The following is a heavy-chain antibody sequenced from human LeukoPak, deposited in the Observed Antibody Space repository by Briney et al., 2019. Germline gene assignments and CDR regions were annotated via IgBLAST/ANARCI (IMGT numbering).Heavy chain of an antibody. CDR2: IYTSGST. D-gene: IGHD6-6*01. V-gene: IGHV4-61*02. CDR3: ARGQHSSSFAPIVYYFDY. CDR1: GGSISSGSYY. Sequence: RASETLSLTCTVSGGSISSGSYYWSWIRQPAGKGLEWIGRIYTSGSTNYNPSLKSRVTISVDTSKNQFSLKLSSVTAADTAVYYCARGQHSSSFAPIVYYFDYWGQGTLVTVSS. J-gene: IGHJ4*02.